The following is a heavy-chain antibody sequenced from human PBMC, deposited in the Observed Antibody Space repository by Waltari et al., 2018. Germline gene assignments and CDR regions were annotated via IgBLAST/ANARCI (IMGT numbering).Heavy chain of an antibody. Sequence: EVQLLESGGGLVQPGGSLRLSCAASGFTFSSYAIRWVRQAPGKGLEWVSVIYSGGSTYYADSVKGRFTISRDNSKNTLYLQMNSLRAEDTAVYYCAKPGYDSSGPWGYWGQGTLVTVSS. CDR2: IYSGGST. J-gene: IGHJ4*02. V-gene: IGHV3-23*03. D-gene: IGHD3-22*01. CDR1: GFTFSSYA. CDR3: AKPGYDSSGPWGY.